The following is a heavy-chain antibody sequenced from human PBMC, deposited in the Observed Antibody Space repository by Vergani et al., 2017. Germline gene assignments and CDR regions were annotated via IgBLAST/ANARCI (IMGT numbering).Heavy chain of an antibody. CDR1: GFTFSSYA. Sequence: EVQLLESGGGLVQPGGSLRLSCAASGFTFSSYAMSWVRQAPGKGLELVSAISGSGGSTYYADSVKGRFTISRDNSKNTLYLQMNSLRAEDTAVYYCAKDTMATTYYFDYWGQGTLVTVSS. CDR3: AKDTMATTYYFDY. CDR2: ISGSGGST. V-gene: IGHV3-23*01. D-gene: IGHD5-24*01. J-gene: IGHJ4*02.